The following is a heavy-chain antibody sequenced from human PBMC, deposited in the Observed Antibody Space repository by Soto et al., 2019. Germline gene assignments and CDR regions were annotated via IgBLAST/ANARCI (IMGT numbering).Heavy chain of an antibody. CDR2: ISAYNGNT. CDR1: GYTFTSYG. J-gene: IGHJ4*02. D-gene: IGHD3-22*01. CDR3: ARAPGGVVVIPFDY. V-gene: IGHV1-18*01. Sequence: VASVKVSCKASGYTFTSYGISWVRQAPGQGLEWMGWISAYNGNTNYAQKLQGRVTMTTDTSTSTAYMELRSLRSDDTAVYYCARAPGGVVVIPFDYWGQGTLVTVSP.